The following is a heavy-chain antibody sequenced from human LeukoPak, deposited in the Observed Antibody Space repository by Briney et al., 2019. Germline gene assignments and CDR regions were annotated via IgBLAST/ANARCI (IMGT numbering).Heavy chain of an antibody. J-gene: IGHJ4*02. V-gene: IGHV1-18*01. CDR2: ISAYNGNT. CDR3: ARVLQIYASGDY. CDR1: GYTFTIYG. Sequence: ASVKLSCKASGYTFTIYGISWVRQAPGQGLEWMGWISAYNGNTKYAQKLQGRVTITTDTSTSTAYMELRSLRSDDTAVYYCARVLQIYASGDYWGQGTLVTVSS. D-gene: IGHD5/OR15-5a*01.